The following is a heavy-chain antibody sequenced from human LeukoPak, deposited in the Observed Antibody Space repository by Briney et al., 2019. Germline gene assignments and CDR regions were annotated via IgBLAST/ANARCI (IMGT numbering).Heavy chain of an antibody. Sequence: PGRSLRLSCAASGFIFSTYAMNWARQAPGKGLEWVSAISDSGDTTYYADSVKGRFTISRDNPRNTLYLQMNSLRVEDTAVYYCAKARGGSCFDCWGQGTLVTVSS. J-gene: IGHJ4*02. V-gene: IGHV3-23*01. D-gene: IGHD2-15*01. CDR3: AKARGGSCFDC. CDR1: GFIFSTYA. CDR2: ISDSGDTT.